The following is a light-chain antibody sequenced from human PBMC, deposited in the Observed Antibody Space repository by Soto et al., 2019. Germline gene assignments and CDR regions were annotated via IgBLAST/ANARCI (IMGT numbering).Light chain of an antibody. V-gene: IGKV1-5*01. CDR1: QTISSW. J-gene: IGKJ5*01. CDR2: DAS. Sequence: DIQMTQSPSTLSASVGDRVTITCRASQTISSWLAWYQQNPGKAPNLLIYDASTLERGVPSRFSGTGSGTEFTLTIDRLQPDDFATYYCQQYHTSSITFGQGTRLEIK. CDR3: QQYHTSSIT.